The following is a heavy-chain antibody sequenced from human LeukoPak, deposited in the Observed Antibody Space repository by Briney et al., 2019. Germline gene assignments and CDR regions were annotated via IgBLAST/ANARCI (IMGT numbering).Heavy chain of an antibody. CDR3: ARLSATVSPHFDH. CDR2: IYYSGST. J-gene: IGHJ4*02. D-gene: IGHD4-11*01. V-gene: IGHV4-59*08. Sequence: PSETLSLTCTVSGGSISSYYWSWIRQPPGQGLEWIGYIYYSGSTNYNPSLKSRVTISVDTSKNQFSLKLSSVTAADTAVYYCARLSATVSPHFDHWGQGTLVTVSS. CDR1: GGSISSYY.